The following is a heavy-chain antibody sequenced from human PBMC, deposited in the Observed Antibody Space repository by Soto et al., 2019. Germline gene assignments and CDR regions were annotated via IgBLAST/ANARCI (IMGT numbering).Heavy chain of an antibody. CDR1: GGTFRNYP. CDR2: IFPLTDIP. CDR3: ARGPLVVLNYFES. Sequence: QVQLVQSGTEVKKPGSSVKVSCKASGGTFRNYPINWVRQAPGQGLEWMGSIFPLTDIPDYAQNFQARLTIIADKYTSTAYMELCSLTSDDTAMYFCARGPLVVLNYFESWGQGTLVTVSS. J-gene: IGHJ4*02. V-gene: IGHV1-69*02.